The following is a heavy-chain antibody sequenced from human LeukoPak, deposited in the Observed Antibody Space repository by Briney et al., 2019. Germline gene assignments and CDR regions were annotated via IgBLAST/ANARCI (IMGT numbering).Heavy chain of an antibody. D-gene: IGHD6-13*01. Sequence: SVKVSCKASGGTFSSYAISWVRQAPGQGLEWMGRIIPIFGTANYAQNFQGRVTITTDESTSTAYMELSSLRSDDTAVYYCARDSVSSPYYFDYWGQGTLVTVSS. V-gene: IGHV1-69*05. CDR1: GGTFSSYA. CDR3: ARDSVSSPYYFDY. CDR2: IIPIFGTA. J-gene: IGHJ4*02.